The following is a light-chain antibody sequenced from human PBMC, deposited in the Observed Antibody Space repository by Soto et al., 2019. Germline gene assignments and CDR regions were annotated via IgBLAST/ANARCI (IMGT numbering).Light chain of an antibody. J-gene: IGLJ1*01. CDR2: GNN. V-gene: IGLV2-14*03. CDR1: SSDVGDYKY. Sequence: QSVLTQPASVSGSPGQSITISCTGTSSDVGDYKYVSWYQQHPGKAPKLLIFGNNNRPSGVPDRFSGSKSGTSASLAITGLQAEDEGDYYCQSYDNTLSARYVFGTGTKVTVL. CDR3: QSYDNTLSARYV.